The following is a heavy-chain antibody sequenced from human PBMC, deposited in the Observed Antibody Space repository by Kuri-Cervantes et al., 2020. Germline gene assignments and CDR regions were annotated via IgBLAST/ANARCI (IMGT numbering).Heavy chain of an antibody. J-gene: IGHJ6*02. Sequence: GESLKISCAASGFTFSSYWMSWVRQAPGKGLEWVANIKQDGSEKYYVDSVKGRFTISRDNSKNTLYLQMNSLRAEDTAVYYCARDGSVGADYYYFGMDVWGQGTTVTVSS. CDR3: ARDGSVGADYYYFGMDV. CDR1: GFTFSSYW. V-gene: IGHV3-7*01. D-gene: IGHD1-26*01. CDR2: IKQDGSEK.